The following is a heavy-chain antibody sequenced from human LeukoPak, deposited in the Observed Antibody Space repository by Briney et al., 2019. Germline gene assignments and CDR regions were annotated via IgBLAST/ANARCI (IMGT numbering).Heavy chain of an antibody. CDR1: GFTFSSYS. Sequence: GGSLRLSCAAHGFTFSSYSMKWLCPAPWQGLHRVSSVSSSSSYKGYADSVKGRFTISRDNAKNSLYLQMNSLRAEDTAVYYCARDRAVGAINNWFDPWGQGTLVTVSS. J-gene: IGHJ5*02. V-gene: IGHV3-21*01. CDR3: ARDRAVGAINNWFDP. D-gene: IGHD1-26*01. CDR2: VSSSSSYK.